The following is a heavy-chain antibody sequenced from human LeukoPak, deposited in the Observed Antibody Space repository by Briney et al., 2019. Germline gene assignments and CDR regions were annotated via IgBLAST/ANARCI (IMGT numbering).Heavy chain of an antibody. CDR3: ARETITIFGVVITAPYMDV. J-gene: IGHJ6*02. D-gene: IGHD3-3*01. CDR1: GFTFSSYG. Sequence: GGSLRLSCAASGFTFSSYGMHWVRQAPGKGLEWVAVILYDGSNKDYADSVKGRFTISRDNSKNTLYLQMNSLRVEDTAVYYCARETITIFGVVITAPYMDVWGQGTTVTVSS. V-gene: IGHV3-30*03. CDR2: ILYDGSNK.